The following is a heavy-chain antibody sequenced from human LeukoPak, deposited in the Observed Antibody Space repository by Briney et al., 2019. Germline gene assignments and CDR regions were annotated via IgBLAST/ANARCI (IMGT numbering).Heavy chain of an antibody. CDR1: GYTFTGYY. D-gene: IGHD6-13*01. CDR3: ARDAAAGPLLPYYYYMDV. Sequence: ASVKVSSKASGYTFTGYYMHWVRQAPGQGLEWMGIINPSGGSTSYAQKFQGRVTMTRDMSTSTVYMELSSLRSEDTAVYYCARDAAAGPLLPYYYYMDVWGKGTTVTVSS. V-gene: IGHV1-46*01. J-gene: IGHJ6*03. CDR2: INPSGGST.